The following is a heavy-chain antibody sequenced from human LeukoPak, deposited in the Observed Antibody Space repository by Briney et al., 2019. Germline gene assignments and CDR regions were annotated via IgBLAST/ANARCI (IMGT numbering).Heavy chain of an antibody. CDR3: ARSSGSGWSFFDY. V-gene: IGHV5-51*01. Sequence: GESLKISCNGSGYGFPNYWIGWVRQMPGKGLEWLGIIYPTDSVARYNPSFEGQVTLSADKSISTAYLQWSSLKASDTAMYYCARSSGSGWSFFDYWGQGTLVTVSS. J-gene: IGHJ4*02. CDR1: GYGFPNYW. D-gene: IGHD6-19*01. CDR2: IYPTDSVA.